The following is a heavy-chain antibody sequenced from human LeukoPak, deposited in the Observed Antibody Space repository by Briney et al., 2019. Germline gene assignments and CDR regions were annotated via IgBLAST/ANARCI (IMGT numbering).Heavy chain of an antibody. CDR2: ISGSGGST. D-gene: IGHD1-1*01. V-gene: IGHV3-23*01. Sequence: GGSLRLSCSASGFTFNNYGMSWVRQAPGKGLEWVSAISGSGGSTYYADSVKGRFTISRDNSKYTLYLQMNSLRPEDTAVYYCVKGSGNPSYYYYYYMDVWGKGTTVTVSS. J-gene: IGHJ6*03. CDR3: VKGSGNPSYYYYYYMDV. CDR1: GFTFNNYG.